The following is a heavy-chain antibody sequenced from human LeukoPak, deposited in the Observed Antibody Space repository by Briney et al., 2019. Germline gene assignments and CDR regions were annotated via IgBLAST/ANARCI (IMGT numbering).Heavy chain of an antibody. CDR1: GFSFSGYG. CDR3: ATGVSYGLDY. Sequence: GGSLRLSCAASGFSFSGYGMHWVRQAPGKGLEWVAFIRYDGSNKDYTDSVKGRFTISRDNSHNTLYLQMNSLRAEDTAVYYCATGVSYGLDYWGQGTLVTVPS. V-gene: IGHV3-30*02. D-gene: IGHD3-10*01. CDR2: IRYDGSNK. J-gene: IGHJ4*02.